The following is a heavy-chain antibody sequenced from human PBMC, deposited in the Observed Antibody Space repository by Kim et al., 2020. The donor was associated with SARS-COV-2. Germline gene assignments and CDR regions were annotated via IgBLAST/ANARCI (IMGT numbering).Heavy chain of an antibody. J-gene: IGHJ4*01. CDR3: ARDIRLVIAAAGIFDY. CDR2: ISYDGSNK. V-gene: IGHV3-30-3*01. Sequence: GGSLRLSCAASGFTFSSYAMHWVRQAPGKGLEWVAVISYDGSNKYYADSVKGRFTISRDNSKNTLYLQMNSLRAEDTAVYYCARDIRLVIAAAGIFDYWG. D-gene: IGHD6-13*01. CDR1: GFTFSSYA.